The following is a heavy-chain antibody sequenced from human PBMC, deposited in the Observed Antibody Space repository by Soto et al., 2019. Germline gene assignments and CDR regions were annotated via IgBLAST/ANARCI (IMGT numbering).Heavy chain of an antibody. CDR2: ITITGDTT. V-gene: IGHV3-23*04. CDR1: GFIFTTSD. D-gene: IGHD2-21*02. Sequence: EVQLVESEGGLVQPGGSLRLSCEASGFIFTTSDMSWVRQAPGKGLEWISSITITGDTTHYADSVKGRFTISRDNSRNTVYLQMNSLRVDDTAVYYCAKGEGGDHGYWGQGTLVAVSS. J-gene: IGHJ4*02. CDR3: AKGEGGDHGY.